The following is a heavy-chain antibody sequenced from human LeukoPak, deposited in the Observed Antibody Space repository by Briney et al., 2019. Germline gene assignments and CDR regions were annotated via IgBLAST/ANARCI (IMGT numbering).Heavy chain of an antibody. CDR3: ARRRDYFDY. CDR2: ISSSGGNI. Sequence: GGSLRLSCVVSGFALSDYYMSWIRQAPGKGLEWISYISSSGGNIYFADSVKGRFTMSRDNARGSLYLQMNSLRADDTAIYYCARRRDYFDYWGQGTLVTVSS. J-gene: IGHJ4*02. CDR1: GFALSDYY. V-gene: IGHV3-11*01.